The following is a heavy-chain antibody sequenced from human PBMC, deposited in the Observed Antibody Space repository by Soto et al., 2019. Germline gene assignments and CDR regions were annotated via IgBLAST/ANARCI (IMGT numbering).Heavy chain of an antibody. D-gene: IGHD3-3*01. CDR3: AKDKFPRSDDDPFDY. CDR2: ISYDGSNK. J-gene: IGHJ4*02. Sequence: QPGGSLRLSCAASGFTFSSYGMHWVRQAPGKGLEWVAVISYDGSNKYYADSVKGRFTISRDNSKNTLYLQMNSLRAEDTAVYYCAKDKFPRSDDDPFDYWGQGTLVTVSS. V-gene: IGHV3-30*18. CDR1: GFTFSSYG.